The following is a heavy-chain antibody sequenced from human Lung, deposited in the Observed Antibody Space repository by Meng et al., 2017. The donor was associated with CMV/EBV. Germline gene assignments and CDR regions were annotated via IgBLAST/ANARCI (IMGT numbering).Heavy chain of an antibody. D-gene: IGHD3-16*01. CDR3: ARGFGEPSMDV. V-gene: IGHV3-48*03. CDR2: ISSSGSTI. J-gene: IGHJ6*02. CDR1: GFTSSSYE. Sequence: GGSLRLXCAASGFTSSSYEMNWVRQAPGKGLEWVSYISSSGSTIYYTDSVKGRFTRTRDNAKNSLYVKMSSLRAEDTAVYYCARGFGEPSMDVWGQGTTVTVSS.